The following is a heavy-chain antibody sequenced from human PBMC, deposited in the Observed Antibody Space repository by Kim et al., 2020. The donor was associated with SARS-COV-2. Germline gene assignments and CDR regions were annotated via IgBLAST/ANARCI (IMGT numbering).Heavy chain of an antibody. Sequence: VKGRFPISRDNSKNTLYLQMNSLRAEDTAVYYCAKEGYDILTGYYGYFDYWGQGTLVTVSS. CDR3: AKEGYDILTGYYGYFDY. V-gene: IGHV3-33*06. D-gene: IGHD3-9*01. J-gene: IGHJ4*02.